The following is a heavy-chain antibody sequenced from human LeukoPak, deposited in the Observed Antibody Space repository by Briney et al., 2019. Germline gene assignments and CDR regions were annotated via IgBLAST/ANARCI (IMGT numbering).Heavy chain of an antibody. J-gene: IGHJ4*02. CDR2: IYYSGST. CDR1: GGSISSYY. CDR3: ARRGGYSYGNFDY. V-gene: IGHV4-59*01. D-gene: IGHD5-18*01. Sequence: SETLSLTCTVSGGSISSYYWSWIRQPPGKGLEWIGYIYYSGSTNYNPSLKSRVTISVDTSKNQFSLKLSSVTAADTAVYYCARRGGYSYGNFDYWGQGTLVTVSS.